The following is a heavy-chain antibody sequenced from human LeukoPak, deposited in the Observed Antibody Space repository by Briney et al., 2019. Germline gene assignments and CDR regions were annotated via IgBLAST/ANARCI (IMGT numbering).Heavy chain of an antibody. CDR2: INTNTGNP. CDR3: ARVWESIVVVPYGMDV. J-gene: IGHJ6*02. Sequence: ASVKVSCKASGYTFTSYYMHWVRQAPGQGLEWMGWINTNTGNPTYAQGFTGRFVFSLDTSVSTAYLQISSLKAEDTAVYYCARVWESIVVVPYGMDVWGQGTTVTVSS. CDR1: GYTFTSYY. V-gene: IGHV7-4-1*02. D-gene: IGHD2-2*01.